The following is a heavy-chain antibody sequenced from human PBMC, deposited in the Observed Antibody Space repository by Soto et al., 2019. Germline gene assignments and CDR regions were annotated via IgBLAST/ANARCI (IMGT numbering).Heavy chain of an antibody. CDR3: ARGLTTVTTFGYYYYYMDV. CDR2: IYYSGST. J-gene: IGHJ6*03. D-gene: IGHD4-17*01. V-gene: IGHV4-31*03. Sequence: QVQLQESGPGLVKPSQTLSLTCTVSGGSISSGGYYWSWIRQHPGKGLEWIGYIYYSGSTYYNPSLKRRVTRSVDTSKNQVALKLSSVTAADTAVYYCARGLTTVTTFGYYYYYMDVWGKGTTGTGSS. CDR1: GGSISSGGYY.